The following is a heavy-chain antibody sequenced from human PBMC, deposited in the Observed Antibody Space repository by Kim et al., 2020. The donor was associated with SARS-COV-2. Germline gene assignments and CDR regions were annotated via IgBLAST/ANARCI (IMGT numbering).Heavy chain of an antibody. V-gene: IGHV1-18*04. CDR3: ARAAPGGIWYDSSGPVDY. J-gene: IGHJ4*02. CDR1: GYTFTSYG. CDR2: ISAYNGNT. D-gene: IGHD3-22*01. Sequence: ASVKVSCKASGYTFTSYGISWVRQAPGQGLEWMGWISAYNGNTNYAQKLQGRVTMTTDTSTSTAYMELRSLRSDDTAVYYCARAAPGGIWYDSSGPVDYWGQGTLVTVSS.